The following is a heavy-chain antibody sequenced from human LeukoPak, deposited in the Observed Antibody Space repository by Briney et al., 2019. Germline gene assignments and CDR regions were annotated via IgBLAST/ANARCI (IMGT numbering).Heavy chain of an antibody. CDR2: ISAYNGNT. CDR3: ARGENTAMADGVMDV. Sequence: ASVTVSCKASGYTFTSYGISWVRQAPGQGLEWMGWISAYNGNTNYAQKLQGRVTMTTDTSTSTAYMELRSLRSDDTAVYYCARGENTAMADGVMDVWGQGTTVTVSS. CDR1: GYTFTSYG. V-gene: IGHV1-18*01. J-gene: IGHJ6*02. D-gene: IGHD5-18*01.